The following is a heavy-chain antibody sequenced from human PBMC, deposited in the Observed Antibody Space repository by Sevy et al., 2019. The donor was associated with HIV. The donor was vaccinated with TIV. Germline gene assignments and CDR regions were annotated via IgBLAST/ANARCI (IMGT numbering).Heavy chain of an antibody. CDR3: TTQRVFRRNWNYDY. V-gene: IGHV3-15*01. D-gene: IGHD1-7*01. CDR2: IKSKTDGGTT. J-gene: IGHJ4*02. CDR1: GFTFSNAW. Sequence: GGSLRLSCAASGFTFSNAWMSWVRQAPGKGLEWVGRIKSKTDGGTTEYAAPVKGRFTISRDDSKNTLYLQMNSLKTEDTAVYYCTTQRVFRRNWNYDYWGQGTLVTVSS.